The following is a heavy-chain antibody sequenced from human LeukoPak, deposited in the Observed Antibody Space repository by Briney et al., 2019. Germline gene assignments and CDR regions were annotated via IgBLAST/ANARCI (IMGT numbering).Heavy chain of an antibody. CDR1: GFTFSSYW. V-gene: IGHV3-74*01. Sequence: PGGSLRLSCAASGFTFSSYWMHWVRQAPGKGLVWVSRINSDGSSTSYADSVKGRFTISRDNAKNTLYLQMNSLRAEDTAVYYCASLDSRDDAFDIWGQGTMVTVSS. CDR3: ASLDSRDDAFDI. J-gene: IGHJ3*02. D-gene: IGHD3-22*01. CDR2: INSDGSST.